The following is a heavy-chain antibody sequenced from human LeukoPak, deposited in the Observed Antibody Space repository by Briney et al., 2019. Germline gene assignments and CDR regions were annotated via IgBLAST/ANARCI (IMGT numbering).Heavy chain of an antibody. V-gene: IGHV1-2*02. CDR3: ARGVTARGFYYYMDV. CDR2: INPNSGGT. CDR1: GYTFTDYY. D-gene: IGHD2-21*02. J-gene: IGHJ6*03. Sequence: ASVKVSCKASGYTFTDYYIHWVRQAPGQGLEWMGWINPNSGGTNYAQKFQGRVAMTRDTSISTAYMELSRLRSDDTAVYYCARGVTARGFYYYMDVWGKGTTVTISS.